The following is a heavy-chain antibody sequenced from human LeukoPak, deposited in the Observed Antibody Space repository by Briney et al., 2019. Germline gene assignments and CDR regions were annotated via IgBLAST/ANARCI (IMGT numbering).Heavy chain of an antibody. D-gene: IGHD3-9*01. CDR1: GSSFSSYT. V-gene: IGHV3-7*01. J-gene: IGHJ4*02. Sequence: GGSLRLSCVASGSSFSSYTMSWVRQAPGKGLEWVAKMKEDGSDIHYVDSVKGRFTICRDNAKNSLCLQMSSLRVEDTAVYYCARGGARYLDSWGQGILVTVSS. CDR3: ARGGARYLDS. CDR2: MKEDGSDI.